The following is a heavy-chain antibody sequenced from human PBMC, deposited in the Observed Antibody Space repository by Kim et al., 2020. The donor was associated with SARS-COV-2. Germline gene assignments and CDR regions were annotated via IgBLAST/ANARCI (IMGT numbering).Heavy chain of an antibody. CDR2: IYTSGST. V-gene: IGHV4-4*07. D-gene: IGHD3-10*01. CDR3: ARDMMWFGELLTAFDI. CDR1: GGSISSYY. J-gene: IGHJ3*02. Sequence: SETLSLTCTVSGGSISSYYWSWIRQPAGKGLEWIGRIYTSGSTNYNPSLKSRVTMSVDTSKNQFSLKLSSVTAADTAVYYCARDMMWFGELLTAFDIWGQGTMVTVSS.